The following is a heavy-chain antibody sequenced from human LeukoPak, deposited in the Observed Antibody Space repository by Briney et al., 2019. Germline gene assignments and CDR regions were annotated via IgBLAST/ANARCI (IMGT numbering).Heavy chain of an antibody. Sequence: GGSLRLSCAASGFTVSSNYMNWVRQAPGKGLEWVSYISTSGSAIYYADSVKGRFTISRDNARNSLYLQMNSLRDEDTAVYYCARYTWSDRRGAMDVWGQGTTVTVSS. CDR3: ARYTWSDRRGAMDV. J-gene: IGHJ6*02. CDR2: ISTSGSAI. CDR1: GFTVSSNY. V-gene: IGHV3-48*02. D-gene: IGHD1-20*01.